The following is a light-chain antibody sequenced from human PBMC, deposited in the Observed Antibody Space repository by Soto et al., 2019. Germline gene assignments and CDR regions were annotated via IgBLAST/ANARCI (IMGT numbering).Light chain of an antibody. CDR3: QQLNTYPVT. CDR1: QGISRY. J-gene: IGKJ4*01. CDR2: AAS. V-gene: IGKV1-9*01. Sequence: IQLTQSPSSLSASVGDSVTITCRASQGISRYLAWYQQKPGRAPQLLISAASTLQSGVPSRFSGSGSGTHFTLVISSLQPEDFENYYCQQLNTYPVTFGGGTKVEIK.